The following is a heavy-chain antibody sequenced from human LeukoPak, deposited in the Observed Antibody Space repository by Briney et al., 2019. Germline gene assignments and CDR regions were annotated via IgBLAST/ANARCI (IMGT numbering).Heavy chain of an antibody. CDR3: ARGGNNWCDP. CDR2: INTSGST. V-gene: IGHV4-4*07. Sequence: ETLSLTCTVSGGSISSYHWSWIRQPAGKGLEWIGRINTSGSTNYNPSLKSRVTLSIDTSKNQFSLKLSSVTAADTAVYYCARGGNNWCDPWAQGTLVTVSS. CDR1: GGSISSYH. J-gene: IGHJ5*02.